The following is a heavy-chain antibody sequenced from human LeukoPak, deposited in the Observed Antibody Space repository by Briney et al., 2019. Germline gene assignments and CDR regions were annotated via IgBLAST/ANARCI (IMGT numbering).Heavy chain of an antibody. CDR2: ISSSSSTI. Sequence: GGSLRLSCAAPGFSFSDYSMNWVRQAPGKGLEWVSYISSSSSTIYYAVSVKGRFTISRDNAKNSLYLQMDSLRAEDTAVYYCARDRDSIYPGGPFDYWGQGTLVTVSS. CDR1: GFSFSDYS. D-gene: IGHD3-16*01. CDR3: ARDRDSIYPGGPFDY. J-gene: IGHJ4*02. V-gene: IGHV3-48*01.